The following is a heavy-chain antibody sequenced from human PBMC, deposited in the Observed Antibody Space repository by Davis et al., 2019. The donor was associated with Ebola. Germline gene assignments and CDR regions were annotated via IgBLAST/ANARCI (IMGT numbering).Heavy chain of an antibody. D-gene: IGHD4-17*01. V-gene: IGHV1-69*04. CDR1: GGTFSSYA. J-gene: IGHJ4*02. Sequence: SVKVSCKASGGTFSSYAISWVRQAPGQGLEWMGRIIPILGIANYAQKFQGRVTITADESTSTAYMELSSLRSEDTAVYYCARDGGDYANYYFDYWGQGTLVTVSS. CDR3: ARDGGDYANYYFDY. CDR2: IIPILGIA.